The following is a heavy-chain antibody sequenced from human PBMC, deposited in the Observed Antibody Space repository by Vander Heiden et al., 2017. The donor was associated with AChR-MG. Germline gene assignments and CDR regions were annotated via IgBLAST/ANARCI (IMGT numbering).Heavy chain of an antibody. CDR2: MNRNSGNT. D-gene: IGHD1-1*01. Sequence: QVQLVQSGAEVKKPGASVKVSSKASGYTFTSSDINWVRQASGEGLEWGGWMNRNSGNTGYAQKFQGRVTRTRNTSISTAYMELSGLRSEDTAGYYVAGGGGTTGAGGRGYWFDPWGQGTLVTVSS. J-gene: IGHJ5*02. CDR3: AGGGGTTGAGGRGYWFDP. CDR1: GYTFTSSD. V-gene: IGHV1-8*01.